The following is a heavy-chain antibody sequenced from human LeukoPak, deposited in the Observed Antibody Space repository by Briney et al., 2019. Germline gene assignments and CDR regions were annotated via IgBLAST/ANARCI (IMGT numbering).Heavy chain of an antibody. D-gene: IGHD3-10*01. J-gene: IGHJ4*02. Sequence: GGSLRLSCAASGFTFSSYATNWVRQAPGKGLEWVSAISSRGDSTYYADPVKGRFTLSRDNSRNTLYLQMNSLRAEDTAVYYCAKSHYYGSGSYDYWGQGTLVTVSS. CDR1: GFTFSSYA. CDR3: AKSHYYGSGSYDY. CDR2: ISSRGDST. V-gene: IGHV3-23*01.